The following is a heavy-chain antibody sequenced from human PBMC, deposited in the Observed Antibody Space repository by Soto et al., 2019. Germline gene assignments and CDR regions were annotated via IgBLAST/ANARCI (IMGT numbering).Heavy chain of an antibody. CDR1: GGTFSSYT. V-gene: IGHV1-69*02. D-gene: IGHD3-22*01. Sequence: QVQLVQSGAEVKKPGSSVKVSCKASGGTFSSYTISWVRQAPGQGPEWMGRIIPILGIANYAQKFQGRVTITADKSTSTAYMELSSLRSEDTAVYYCARMTCTRVVVVGGWYFDLWGRGTLVTVS. CDR2: IIPILGIA. J-gene: IGHJ2*01. CDR3: ARMTCTRVVVVGGWYFDL.